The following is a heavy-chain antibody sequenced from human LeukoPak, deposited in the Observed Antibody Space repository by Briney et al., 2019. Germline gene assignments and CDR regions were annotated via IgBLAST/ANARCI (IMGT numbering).Heavy chain of an antibody. Sequence: SETLSLTCTVSGGSISSYYWSWIRQPPGKGLEWIGYIYYSASTNYNPSLKSRVTISVDTSKNQFSLKLSSVTAADTAVYYCARRGSWYYFDYWGQGTLVTVSS. D-gene: IGHD6-13*01. CDR3: ARRGSWYYFDY. V-gene: IGHV4-59*08. CDR2: IYYSAST. J-gene: IGHJ4*02. CDR1: GGSISSYY.